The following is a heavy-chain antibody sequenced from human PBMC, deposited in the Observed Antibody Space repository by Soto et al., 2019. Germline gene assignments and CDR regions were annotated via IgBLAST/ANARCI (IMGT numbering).Heavy chain of an antibody. J-gene: IGHJ4*02. CDR3: ARGGTVEDTVVVPAASGYYFDY. D-gene: IGHD2-2*01. Sequence: YYMDCVRLKKKQGLEWMGIINPSGGSTSYAQKFQGRVTMTRDTSTSTVYMELSSLRSEDTAVYYCARGGTVEDTVVVPAASGYYFDYWRQGTLDPVSS. CDR2: INPSGGST. CDR1: YY. V-gene: IGHV1-46*03.